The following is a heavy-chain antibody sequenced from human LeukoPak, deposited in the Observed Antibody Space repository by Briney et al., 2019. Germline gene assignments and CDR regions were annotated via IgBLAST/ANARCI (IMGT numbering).Heavy chain of an antibody. V-gene: IGHV1-2*02. CDR1: GYTFTSYY. D-gene: IGHD3-22*01. J-gene: IGHJ4*02. Sequence: EASVKVSCKASGYTFTSYYMHWVRQAPGQGLEWMGWINPNSGGTNYAQKFQGRVTMTRDTSISTAYMELSRLRSDDTAVYYCARSSFGDSSGYYYAVGYWGQGTLVTVSS. CDR3: ARSSFGDSSGYYYAVGY. CDR2: INPNSGGT.